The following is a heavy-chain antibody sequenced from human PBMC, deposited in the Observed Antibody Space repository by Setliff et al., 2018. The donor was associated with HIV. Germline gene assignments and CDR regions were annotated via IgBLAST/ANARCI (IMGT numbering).Heavy chain of an antibody. CDR2: VYNSGGT. V-gene: IGHV4-59*11. CDR3: ARLRGDFYFDL. CDR1: GGSISGQY. J-gene: IGHJ4*02. Sequence: SETLSLTCTVSGGSISGQYWSWIRQTPGKGLESIGYVYNSGGTNYNPSLKSRVTISVDTSKNQFSLRLGSVTAADTAVYYCARLRGDFYFDLWGQGTLVTVSS. D-gene: IGHD4-17*01.